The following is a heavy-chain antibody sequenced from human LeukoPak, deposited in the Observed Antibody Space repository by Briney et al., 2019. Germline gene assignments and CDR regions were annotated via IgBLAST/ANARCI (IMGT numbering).Heavy chain of an antibody. CDR3: ASGLPPGIIDY. Sequence: LAGGSLRLSCVASGFTFSSHVMSWVRQSPGKGREWVSGISIGGGSTSYADSVKGRFTISRDDSKNTLYLQMNSLRAEDTAVYYCASGLPPGIIDYWGQGTLVTVSS. CDR2: ISIGGGST. J-gene: IGHJ4*02. CDR1: GFTFSSHV. D-gene: IGHD1-14*01. V-gene: IGHV3-23*01.